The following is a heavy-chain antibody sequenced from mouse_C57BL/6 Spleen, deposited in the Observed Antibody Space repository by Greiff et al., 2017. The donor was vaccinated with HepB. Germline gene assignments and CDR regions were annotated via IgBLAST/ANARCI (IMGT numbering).Heavy chain of an antibody. J-gene: IGHJ3*01. CDR3: ARGVYYGNKAWFAY. CDR2: INPSNGGT. CDR1: GYTFTSYW. D-gene: IGHD2-1*01. V-gene: IGHV1-53*01. Sequence: VQLQQSGSDLVTPGASVKLSCKASGYTFTSYWMHWVKQRPGQGLEWIGNINPSNGGTNYNEKFKSKSTLTVDKSSSTAYMQLSSLTSEDSAVYYCARGVYYGNKAWFAYWGQGTLVTVSA.